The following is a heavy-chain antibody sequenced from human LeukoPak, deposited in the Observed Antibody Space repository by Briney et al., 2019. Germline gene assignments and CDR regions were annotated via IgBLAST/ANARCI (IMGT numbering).Heavy chain of an antibody. V-gene: IGHV3-23*01. D-gene: IGHD3-16*02. CDR3: ARHDSFIPY. J-gene: IGHJ4*02. Sequence: GGSLRLSCVASGFTFSDYAMSWVRQAPGKGLEWVSGISDSGGSTYCADSVKGRCTISRDNSKNTVSLQMNNLRAEDTAVYFCARHDSFIPYWGQGTLVTVTS. CDR2: ISDSGGST. CDR1: GFTFSDYA.